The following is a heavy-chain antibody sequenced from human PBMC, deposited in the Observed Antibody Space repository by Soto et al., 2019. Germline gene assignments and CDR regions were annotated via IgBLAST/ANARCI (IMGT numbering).Heavy chain of an antibody. CDR1: GYSFTSYW. D-gene: IGHD6-25*01. V-gene: IGHV5-51*01. CDR3: ARPRTGQFNIAASVPYYFDY. Sequence: GESLKISCKASGYSFTSYWIGWVRQMPGKGLEWMGIIYPGDSDNRYSPSFQGQVTIPADKSISTAYLQWSSLKASDTAMYYCARPRTGQFNIAASVPYYFDYWGQGTLVTVSS. J-gene: IGHJ4*02. CDR2: IYPGDSDN.